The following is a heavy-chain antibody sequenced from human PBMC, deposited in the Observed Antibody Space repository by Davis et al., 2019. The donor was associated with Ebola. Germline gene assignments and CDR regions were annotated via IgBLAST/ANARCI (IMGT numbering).Heavy chain of an antibody. V-gene: IGHV3-13*01. Sequence: GGSLRLSCAASGFTFSSYDMHWVRQATGKGLEWVSAIGTAGDTYYPGSVKGRFTISRENAKNSLYLQMNSLRSEDTAVYYCARVGARIHYYYGMDVWGQGTTVTVSS. J-gene: IGHJ6*02. CDR2: IGTAGDT. D-gene: IGHD1-26*01. CDR3: ARVGARIHYYYGMDV. CDR1: GFTFSSYD.